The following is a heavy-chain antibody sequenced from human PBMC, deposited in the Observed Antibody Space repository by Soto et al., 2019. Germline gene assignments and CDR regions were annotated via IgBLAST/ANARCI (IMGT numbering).Heavy chain of an antibody. D-gene: IGHD2-15*01. J-gene: IGHJ6*02. CDR1: GYTFTSYA. Sequence: GASVNVSCKASGYTFTSYAMHWVRQSPGQRLEWMGWINAGNGNTKYSQKFQGRVTITRDTSASTAYMELSSLRSEDTAVYYCARVPSFTVGYCSGGSCYDYYYYGMDVWGQGTTVTVSS. CDR3: ARVPSFTVGYCSGGSCYDYYYYGMDV. CDR2: INAGNGNT. V-gene: IGHV1-3*01.